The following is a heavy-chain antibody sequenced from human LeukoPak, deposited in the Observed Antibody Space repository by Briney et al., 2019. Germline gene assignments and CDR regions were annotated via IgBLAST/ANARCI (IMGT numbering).Heavy chain of an antibody. CDR3: ARMRYSDSSVLTRKRSYYFDY. CDR1: GGSISSGSYY. J-gene: IGHJ4*02. Sequence: SQTLSLTCTVSGGSISSGSYYWSWIRQPAGKGLESIGHISTSGSTNYNPSLKSRVTMSVDTSKNQFSLKLSSVTAADTAVYYCARMRYSDSSVLTRKRSYYFDYWGQGTLVTVSS. CDR2: ISTSGST. D-gene: IGHD3-22*01. V-gene: IGHV4-61*09.